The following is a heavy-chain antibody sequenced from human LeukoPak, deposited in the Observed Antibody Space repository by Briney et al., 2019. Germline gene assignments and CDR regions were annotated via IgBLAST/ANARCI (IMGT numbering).Heavy chain of an antibody. CDR3: ARSRWLDAFDY. V-gene: IGHV3-74*01. D-gene: IGHD6-19*01. CDR2: INSDGSTT. J-gene: IGHJ4*02. CDR1: GFTFSSYW. Sequence: GGSLRLSCAGSGFTFSSYWMHWVRQAPGKGLVWVSRINSDGSTTNYADSAKGRFTISRDNAKNTLYLQMNSLRADDTAVYYCARSRWLDAFDYWGQGTLVTVSS.